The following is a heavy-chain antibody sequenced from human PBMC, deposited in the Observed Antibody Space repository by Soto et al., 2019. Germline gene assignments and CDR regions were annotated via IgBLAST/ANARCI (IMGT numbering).Heavy chain of an antibody. CDR1: GYTFTNFW. D-gene: IGHD2-15*01. CDR3: VSRAARYCDDPSCSPDI. CDR2: IEPSDSYT. J-gene: IGHJ4*02. Sequence: GESLKISCKGSGYTFTNFWITWVRQMPGKGLEWMGRIEPSDSYTNYGPSFQGHVSISVDNSINTAYLQWRSLKASDTAMYYCVSRAARYCDDPSCSPDIWGQGTLVTVSS. V-gene: IGHV5-10-1*01.